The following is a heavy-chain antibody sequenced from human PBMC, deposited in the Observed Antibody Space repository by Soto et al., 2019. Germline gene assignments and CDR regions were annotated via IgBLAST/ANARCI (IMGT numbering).Heavy chain of an antibody. V-gene: IGHV4-34*01. CDR3: ARDKITGLFDY. CDR1: GGSFSGYS. J-gene: IGHJ4*02. CDR2: INHTGST. D-gene: IGHD2-8*02. Sequence: SETLSLTCAVYGGSFSGYSWTWIRQPPGTGLEWIGEINHTGSTNYNPSLKSRVTISVDTSKNQFSLKLTSVTASDTAVYYCARDKITGLFDYWGQGTLVTVSS.